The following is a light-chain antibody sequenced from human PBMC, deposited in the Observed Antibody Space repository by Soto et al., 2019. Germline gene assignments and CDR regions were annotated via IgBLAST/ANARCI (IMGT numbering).Light chain of an antibody. CDR2: YDS. CDR1: NIGSKS. CDR3: QVWDSSSDHPGYV. J-gene: IGLJ1*01. Sequence: SYELTQPPSVSVAPGKTARITCGGNNIGSKSVHWYQQKPGQAPVLVIYYDSDRPSGIPERFSGSNSGNTATLTISRVEAGHEADYYCQVWDSSSDHPGYVFGTGTKLTVL. V-gene: IGLV3-21*04.